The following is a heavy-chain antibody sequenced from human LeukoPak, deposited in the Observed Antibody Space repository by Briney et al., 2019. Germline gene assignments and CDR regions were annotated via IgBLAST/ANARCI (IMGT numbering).Heavy chain of an antibody. CDR3: ATDPGEWEPI. J-gene: IGHJ3*02. CDR2: IKSKTDGGTS. V-gene: IGHV3-15*01. D-gene: IGHD1-26*01. CDR1: GLTFTNAW. Sequence: GGALRLSCATSGLTFTNAWMSWFRQAPGKGLEWVGRIKSKTDGGTSDYAAPVQGRFTISRDDSKNTLYLQMNSLKIEDTAVYYCATDPGEWEPIWGQGTMVTVSS.